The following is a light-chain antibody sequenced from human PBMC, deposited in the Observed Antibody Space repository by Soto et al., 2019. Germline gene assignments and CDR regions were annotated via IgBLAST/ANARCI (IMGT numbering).Light chain of an antibody. V-gene: IGLV2-14*01. CDR1: SSDIGGYNY. Sequence: QSALTQPASVSGSPGQSITISCTGTSSDIGGYNYVSWYQHHPGKAPKLMIYEVSNRPSGVSNRFSGSKSANTASLTISGLQAEDEADYYCSSFTRSSTLVVFGGGIKLNVL. J-gene: IGLJ3*02. CDR3: SSFTRSSTLVV. CDR2: EVS.